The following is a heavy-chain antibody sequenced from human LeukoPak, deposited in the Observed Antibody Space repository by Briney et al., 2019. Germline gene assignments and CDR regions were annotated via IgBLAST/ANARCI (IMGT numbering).Heavy chain of an antibody. CDR3: ASFFFVVDSWNPEDS. Sequence: KPSETLSLTCTVSGGSINNYFWSWIRQPAGKGLEWLGRIHTSGTSNYNPSLKSRVTMSLDTSNNRFSLKLTSVTAADTAIYYRASFFFVVDSWNPEDSWGKGTRVTVSP. J-gene: IGHJ4*02. CDR2: IHTSGTS. V-gene: IGHV4-4*07. D-gene: IGHD1-20*01. CDR1: GGSINNYF.